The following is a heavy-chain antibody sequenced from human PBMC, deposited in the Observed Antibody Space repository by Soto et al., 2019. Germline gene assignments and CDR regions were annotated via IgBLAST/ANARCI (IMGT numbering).Heavy chain of an antibody. J-gene: IGHJ4*02. CDR1: GGSINSGGYY. CDR3: ARDGGYGSGSYRFDY. D-gene: IGHD3-10*01. V-gene: IGHV4-31*03. Sequence: QVQLQESGPGLVKPSQTLSLTCTVSGGSINSGGYYWSWIRQHPGKGLEWIGYTYYSGSTSYNPSLKCRVTTSVDTSKNQFSLKLSSVSAADTAVYYCARDGGYGSGSYRFDYWCQGTLVTVSS. CDR2: TYYSGST.